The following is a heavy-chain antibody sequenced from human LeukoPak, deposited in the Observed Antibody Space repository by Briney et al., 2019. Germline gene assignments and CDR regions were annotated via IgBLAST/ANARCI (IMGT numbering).Heavy chain of an antibody. J-gene: IGHJ4*02. D-gene: IGHD5/OR15-5a*01. CDR3: ARGVFALDY. CDR1: GDRVSSNSAT. Sequence: SQTLSLTCVIFGDRVSSNSATWNWIRQSPSRGLEWLGRTYYRSKWNTDFAVTVKSRITIRPDTSKNQISLQLKSVTPEDTAVYFCARGVFALDYWGQGTLVTVSS. CDR2: TYYRSKWNT. V-gene: IGHV6-1*01.